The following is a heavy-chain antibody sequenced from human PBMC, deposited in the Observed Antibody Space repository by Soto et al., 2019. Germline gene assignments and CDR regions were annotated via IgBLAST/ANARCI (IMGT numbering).Heavy chain of an antibody. V-gene: IGHV1-69*12. Sequence: QVQLVQSGAEVKKPGSSVKVSCKTSGGTFRTSAISWVRQAPGQGLEWMGGIMPVFPTPDYAQKFQGRVTITADESTSTAYMGLSSLRSEDTAVYYCARDKDRQQLGGNYYYIMDVWSQGTTVTVSS. CDR3: ARDKDRQQLGGNYYYIMDV. D-gene: IGHD3-3*02. CDR2: IMPVFPTP. CDR1: GGTFRTSA. J-gene: IGHJ6*01.